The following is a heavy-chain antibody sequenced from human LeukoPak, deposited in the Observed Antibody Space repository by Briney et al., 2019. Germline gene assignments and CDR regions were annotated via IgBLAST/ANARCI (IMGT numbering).Heavy chain of an antibody. CDR2: IYYSGIT. D-gene: IGHD5-18*01. V-gene: IGHV4-59*01. CDR1: GGXISSYY. CDR3: ARVPYTASDY. Sequence: PSETLSLTCTVSGGXISSYYWSWIRQPPGKGLEWIGYIYYSGITNYNPSLKSRVTISVDTSKNQFSLKLSSVTAADTAVYYCARVPYTASDYWGQGTLVTVSS. J-gene: IGHJ4*02.